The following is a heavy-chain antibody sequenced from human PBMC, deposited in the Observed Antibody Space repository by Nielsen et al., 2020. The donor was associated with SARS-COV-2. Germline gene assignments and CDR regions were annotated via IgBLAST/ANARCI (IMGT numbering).Heavy chain of an antibody. J-gene: IGHJ4*02. CDR1: GYTFTSHY. V-gene: IGHV1-46*01. D-gene: IGHD3-10*01. CDR2: INPSGGSA. Sequence: ASVKVSCKASGYTFTSHYMHWVRQAPGQGLEWMGIINPSGGSASYAKKFQGRVTMTRDTSTSTVYMELSSLRSEDTAVYYCARNRAGYYFDYWGQGTLVTVSS. CDR3: ARNRAGYYFDY.